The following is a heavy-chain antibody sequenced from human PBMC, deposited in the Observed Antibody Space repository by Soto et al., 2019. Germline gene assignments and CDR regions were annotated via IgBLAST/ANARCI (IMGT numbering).Heavy chain of an antibody. Sequence: QVQLVESGGGVVQPGRSLRLSCAASGFTFSSYAMHWVRQAPGKGLEWVAVISYDGSNKYYADSVKGRFTISRDNSKNTLYLQMNSLRSEDTAVYYCARPGWARYYYGSGSYSPPEYWGQGTLVPVSS. CDR1: GFTFSSYA. V-gene: IGHV3-30-3*01. J-gene: IGHJ4*02. CDR2: ISYDGSNK. D-gene: IGHD3-10*01. CDR3: ARPGWARYYYGSGSYSPPEY.